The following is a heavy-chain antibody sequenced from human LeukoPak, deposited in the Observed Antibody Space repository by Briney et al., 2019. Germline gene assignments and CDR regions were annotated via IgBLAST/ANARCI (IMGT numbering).Heavy chain of an antibody. CDR3: ARANWGYYMDV. Sequence: SETLSLTCTVSGGSITSHYRSWIRQPPGKGLEGIGHIYYSGSTNYNPSLKSRVSISVDTSKIQFSLILTSVTAADTAVYYCARANWGYYMDVWGKGTTVTVSS. CDR2: IYYSGST. J-gene: IGHJ6*03. CDR1: GGSITSHY. D-gene: IGHD3-16*01. V-gene: IGHV4-59*11.